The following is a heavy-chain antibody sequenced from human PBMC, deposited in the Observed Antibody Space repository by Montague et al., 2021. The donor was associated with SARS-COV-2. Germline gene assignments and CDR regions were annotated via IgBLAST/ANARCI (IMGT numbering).Heavy chain of an antibody. D-gene: IGHD6-19*01. CDR3: AKLSSGWYRDY. J-gene: IGHJ4*02. CDR2: ISGSGGTT. V-gene: IGHV3-23*01. CDR1: EFIFSRYA. Sequence: SLRLSCAASEFIFSRYAMSWVRQAPGKGLEWVSGISGSGGTTNYADSVKGRFTTSRDNSKNTLNLQMNGLRAEDTAVDYCAKLSSGWYRDYWGQGTLVTVSS.